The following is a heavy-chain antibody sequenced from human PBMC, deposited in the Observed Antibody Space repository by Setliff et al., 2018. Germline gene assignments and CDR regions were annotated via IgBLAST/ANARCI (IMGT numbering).Heavy chain of an antibody. D-gene: IGHD2-21*02. CDR2: IYPGDSDT. CDR1: GYTFTKYW. CDR3: ARAGLRSYYYYYMDV. V-gene: IGHV5-51*01. J-gene: IGHJ6*03. Sequence: GESLKISCKGSGYTFTKYWIAWVRQKPGKGLEWMGIIYPGDSDTRYSPSFQGQVTISADKSISTAYLQWSSLKASDTAMYYCARAGLRSYYYYYMDVWGKGTTVTSP.